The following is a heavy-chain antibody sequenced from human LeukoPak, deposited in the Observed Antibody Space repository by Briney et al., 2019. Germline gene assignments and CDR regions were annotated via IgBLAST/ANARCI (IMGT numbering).Heavy chain of an antibody. V-gene: IGHV3-30*02. D-gene: IGHD3-10*01. CDR3: ARGSSMVRGWYYFDY. Sequence: GGSLRLSCAASGFTFSSYGMHWVRQAPGKGLEWVAFIRYDGSNKYYADSVKGRFTISRDNSKNTLYLQMNSLRAEDTAVYYCARGSSMVRGWYYFDYWGQGTLVTVSS. J-gene: IGHJ4*02. CDR2: IRYDGSNK. CDR1: GFTFSSYG.